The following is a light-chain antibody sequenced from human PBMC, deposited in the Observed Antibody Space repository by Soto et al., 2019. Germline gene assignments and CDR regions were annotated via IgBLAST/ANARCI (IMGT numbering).Light chain of an antibody. Sequence: EIVMTQSPATLSVSPGESVTLSCRASESVTTNLPWYQQKPGQAPRLLVYRASTRATGIPDRFSAGGSGTEFSLTISSLQSEDFAVYICQQYNDWPPRWTFGQGTKVEIK. J-gene: IGKJ1*01. CDR2: RAS. CDR3: QQYNDWPPRWT. CDR1: ESVTTN. V-gene: IGKV3-15*01.